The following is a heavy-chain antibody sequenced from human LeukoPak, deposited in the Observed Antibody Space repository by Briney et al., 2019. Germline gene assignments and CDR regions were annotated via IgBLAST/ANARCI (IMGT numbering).Heavy chain of an antibody. Sequence: ASVKVSCKPSGYTFTDYNIHWVRQAPGQGLEWMGWINPNSGDTNYAQNFQGRVTMTRDTSISTAYLDLSRLRSDDTALYYCAAAFCSSSSCHDYFDYWGLGTLVSVSS. CDR2: INPNSGDT. CDR1: GYTFTDYN. D-gene: IGHD2-2*01. J-gene: IGHJ4*02. V-gene: IGHV1-2*02. CDR3: AAAFCSSSSCHDYFDY.